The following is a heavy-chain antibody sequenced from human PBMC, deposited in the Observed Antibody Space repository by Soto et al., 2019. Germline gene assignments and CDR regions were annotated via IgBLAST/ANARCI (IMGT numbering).Heavy chain of an antibody. V-gene: IGHV2-5*02. CDR3: AHRVLRTVFGVAPTTAIYFDS. D-gene: IGHD3-3*01. J-gene: IGHJ4*02. Sequence: QITLNESGPTVVRPTETLPLTCRFSGFSLTTSGVGVGWIRQSPGKAPEWLALIYWADDKRYSASLKSRLTITKDTSKNPVVLTVSDLDTTDTATYYCAHRVLRTVFGVAPTTAIYFDSWGQGTSVAVSS. CDR2: IYWADDK. CDR1: GFSLTTSGVG.